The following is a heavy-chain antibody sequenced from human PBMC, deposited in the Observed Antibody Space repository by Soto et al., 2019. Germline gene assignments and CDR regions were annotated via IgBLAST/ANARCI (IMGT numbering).Heavy chain of an antibody. V-gene: IGHV1-2*02. CDR2: INPATGAA. J-gene: IGHJ3*02. CDR3: ARGGGVGVAGSAAFDM. D-gene: IGHD3-3*01. CDR1: GYPVTAYY. Sequence: QLHLVQSGAVVKKPGASVTVSCSASGYPVTAYYMHWVRQAPGRGLEWMGGINPATGAAKYTQTFEGRVTMTRATSTITVFMELSGLTSEDTAVFYCARGGGVGVAGSAAFDMWGQGTFVTVSS.